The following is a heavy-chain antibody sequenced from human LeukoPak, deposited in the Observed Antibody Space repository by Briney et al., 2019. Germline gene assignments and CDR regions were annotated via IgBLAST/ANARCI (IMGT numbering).Heavy chain of an antibody. CDR3: AICSGTSCDPNYYYGMDV. CDR2: INHSGST. D-gene: IGHD2-2*01. Sequence: SETLSLTCAVYGGSFSGYYWSWIRQPPGKGLEWIGEINHSGSTNYNPSLKSRVTISVDTSKNQFSLKLSSVTAADTAVYYCAICSGTSCDPNYYYGMDVWGQGTTVTVSS. J-gene: IGHJ6*02. CDR1: GGSFSGYY. V-gene: IGHV4-34*01.